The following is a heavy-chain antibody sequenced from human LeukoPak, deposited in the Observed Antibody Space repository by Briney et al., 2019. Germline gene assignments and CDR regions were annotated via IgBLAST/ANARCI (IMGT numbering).Heavy chain of an antibody. CDR2: IYYSEST. V-gene: IGHV4-39*01. D-gene: IGHD3-10*01. Sequence: SETLSLTCTVSGGSISSSSYYWGWIRQPPGKGLEWIGSIYYSESTYYNPSLKSRVTISVDTSKNQFSLKLSSVTAADTAVYYCARTRYYYNSRSYGAPYYFDYWGQGTLVTVSS. J-gene: IGHJ4*02. CDR3: ARTRYYYNSRSYGAPYYFDY. CDR1: GGSISSSSYY.